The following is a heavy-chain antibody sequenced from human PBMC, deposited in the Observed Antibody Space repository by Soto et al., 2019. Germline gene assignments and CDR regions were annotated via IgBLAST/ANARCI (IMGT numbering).Heavy chain of an antibody. CDR1: GFTFSSYA. D-gene: IGHD2-15*01. V-gene: IGHV3-30-3*01. CDR3: ARGGGGCIDY. Sequence: QVQLVESGGGVVQPGRSLRLSCAASGFTFSSYAMHWVRQAPGKGLEWVAVISYDGSNKYYADSVKGRFTISRDNSKNTLYLQMNSLRAEDKAVYYCARGGGGCIDYWGQGTLVTVSS. J-gene: IGHJ4*02. CDR2: ISYDGSNK.